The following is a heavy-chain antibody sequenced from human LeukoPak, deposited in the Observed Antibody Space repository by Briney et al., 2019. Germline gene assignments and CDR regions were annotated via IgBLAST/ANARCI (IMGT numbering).Heavy chain of an antibody. CDR3: ASHRLDSHSSSWYGYFDY. J-gene: IGHJ4*02. CDR2: IDSGDPDP. D-gene: IGHD6-13*01. CDR1: GYSFTTYW. V-gene: IGHV5-51*01. Sequence: GESLKISCKGSGYSFTTYWIGWVRQMPGKGLEWVGIIDSGDPDPRYSPSFQGRVTISADKSISTAYLQWSSLKASDSAMYYCASHRLDSHSSSWYGYFDYWGQGTLVTVSS.